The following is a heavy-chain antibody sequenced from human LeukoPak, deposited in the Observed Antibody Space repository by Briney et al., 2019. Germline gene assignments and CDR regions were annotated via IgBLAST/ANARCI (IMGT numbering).Heavy chain of an antibody. Sequence: PGGSLRLSCAASGFTFSDYYMSWIRQAPGKGLEGVSYISSSSSYTNYADSVKGRFTISRDNAEDSLYLQMNSLRAEDTAIYYCARHLYHCGGGNCYYYFDYWGQGTLVTVSS. V-gene: IGHV3-11*06. J-gene: IGHJ4*02. CDR2: ISSSSSYT. CDR3: ARHLYHCGGGNCYYYFDY. D-gene: IGHD2-21*02. CDR1: GFTFSDYY.